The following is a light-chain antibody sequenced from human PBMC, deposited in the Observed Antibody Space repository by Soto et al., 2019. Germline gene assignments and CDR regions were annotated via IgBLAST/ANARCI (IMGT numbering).Light chain of an antibody. Sequence: DIQMTQSPSSLSASVGDRVTITCRASQGISNYIAWYQQKPGKAPKLLIYAASTLQPGVPSRFSGSGSGTDLTLTINSLQPEDVATYSCQKYSSVPLFGPGTKVDIK. CDR2: AAS. CDR3: QKYSSVPL. CDR1: QGISNY. J-gene: IGKJ3*01. V-gene: IGKV1-27*01.